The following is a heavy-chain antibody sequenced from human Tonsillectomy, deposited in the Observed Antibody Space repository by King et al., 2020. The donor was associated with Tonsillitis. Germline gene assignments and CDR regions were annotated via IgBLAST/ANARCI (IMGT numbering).Heavy chain of an antibody. CDR3: ARSVSGSFDY. V-gene: IGHV4-39*01. CDR2: MYYSGTM. J-gene: IGHJ4*02. Sequence: MQLQESGPGVVKPSETLSLTCTVSGGSISSSDHYCAWIRQPPGKGLEWIGYMYYSGTMFYNPSLNSRITISGGTSENRFSLKLSSVTAADTAVYFCARSVSGSFDYWGQGALVTVSS. CDR1: GGSISSSDHY. D-gene: IGHD1-26*01.